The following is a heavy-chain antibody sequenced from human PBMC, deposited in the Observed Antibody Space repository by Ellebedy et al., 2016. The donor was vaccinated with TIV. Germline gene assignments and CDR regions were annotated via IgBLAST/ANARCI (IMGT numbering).Heavy chain of an antibody. CDR3: ARHAPSSGYYYMGYSDY. J-gene: IGHJ4*02. Sequence: SETLSLTCTVSGGSISSYYWSWIRQPPGKGLEWIGYIYYSGSTNYNPSLKSRVTISVDTSKNQFSLKLSSVTAADTAVYYCARHAPSSGYYYMGYSDYWGQGTLVTVSS. CDR1: GGSISSYY. V-gene: IGHV4-59*08. D-gene: IGHD3-22*01. CDR2: IYYSGST.